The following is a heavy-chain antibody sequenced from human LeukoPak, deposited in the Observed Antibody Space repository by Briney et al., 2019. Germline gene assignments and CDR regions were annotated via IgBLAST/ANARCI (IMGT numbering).Heavy chain of an antibody. CDR2: INHSGST. V-gene: IGHV4-34*01. CDR3: ARGGVVLMYDY. J-gene: IGHJ4*02. CDR1: GGSFSGYY. D-gene: IGHD2-2*01. Sequence: SETLSLTCAVYGGSFSGYYWSWIRQPPGKGLEWIGEINHSGSTNYNPSLKSRVTISVDTSKNQFSLRLSSVTAADTAVYYCARGGVVLMYDYWGQGTLVTVSS.